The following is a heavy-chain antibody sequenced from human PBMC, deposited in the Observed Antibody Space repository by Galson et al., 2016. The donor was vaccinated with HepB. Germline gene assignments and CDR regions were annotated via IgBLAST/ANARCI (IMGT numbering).Heavy chain of an antibody. D-gene: IGHD3-3*01. CDR3: ASERGSGYTDYALGV. CDR1: GFTFKFFA. V-gene: IGHV3-64*02. J-gene: IGHJ6*03. CDR2: INSIATAT. Sequence: SLRLSCAASGFTFKFFALNWVRQAPGKGLEHLGGINSIATATFSADSVRGRFSISRDNSNDTLFLQMGSLTVDDTGIYYCASERGSGYTDYALGVWGRGTTVTVS.